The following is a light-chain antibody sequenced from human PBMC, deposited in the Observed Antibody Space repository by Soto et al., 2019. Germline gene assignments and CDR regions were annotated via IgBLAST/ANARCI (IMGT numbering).Light chain of an antibody. V-gene: IGKV1-5*03. CDR3: HQYNDYST. J-gene: IGKJ1*01. CDR1: QTISSW. Sequence: DIQMTQSPSTLSASVGDRVTITCRASQTISSWLAWYQQKPGKAPKLLIYKASSLESGVPSRFSGSGSRTEFTLTISSLQPDDFATYFCHQYNDYSTFGQGTKVEIK. CDR2: KAS.